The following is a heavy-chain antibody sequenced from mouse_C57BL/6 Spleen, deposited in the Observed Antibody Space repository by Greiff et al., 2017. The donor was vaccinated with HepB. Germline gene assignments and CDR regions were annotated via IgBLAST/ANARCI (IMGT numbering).Heavy chain of an antibody. D-gene: IGHD2-4*01. CDR1: GYAFSSSW. J-gene: IGHJ2*01. CDR2: IYPGDGDT. CDR3: ARGRLRNYFDY. V-gene: IGHV1-82*01. Sequence: QVQLKQSGPELVKPGASVKISCKASGYAFSSSWMNWVKQRPGKGLEWIGRIYPGDGDTNYNGKFKGKATLTADKSSSTAYMQLSSLTSEDSAVYFCARGRLRNYFDYWGQGTTLTVSS.